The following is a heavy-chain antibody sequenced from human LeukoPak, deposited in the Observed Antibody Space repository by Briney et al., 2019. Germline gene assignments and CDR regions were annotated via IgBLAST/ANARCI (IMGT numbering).Heavy chain of an antibody. D-gene: IGHD6-19*01. Sequence: GGSLRLSCVASGFTFSIYGMHWVRRAPGRGREWVAFIRYGGSGKYYADCVKGRFHISRDNYRNTLSLQMNSLRVDDTAVYYCGRALEGSSGWFGEEFEFWGQGTPVTVSS. CDR1: GFTFSIYG. CDR3: GRALEGSSGWFGEEFEF. V-gene: IGHV3-30*02. CDR2: IRYGGSGK. J-gene: IGHJ4*02.